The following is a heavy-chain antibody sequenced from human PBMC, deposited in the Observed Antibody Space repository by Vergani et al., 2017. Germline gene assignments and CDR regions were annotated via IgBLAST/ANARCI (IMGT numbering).Heavy chain of an antibody. V-gene: IGHV3-23*01. D-gene: IGHD3-10*01. CDR2: ISSGGGDI. CDR1: GFPFDPYT. J-gene: IGHJ1*01. CDR3: TTAWGLYYLHGEYFQY. Sequence: EVQLLESGGGLVQPGGSRRLSCAGAGFPFDPYTMAYVRQAPGKGLEWVATISSGGGDIFYADSVKGRFTISRDNSKNTLFLQMNSLKDEDTAVYYCTTAWGLYYLHGEYFQYWGRGTLVSVSS.